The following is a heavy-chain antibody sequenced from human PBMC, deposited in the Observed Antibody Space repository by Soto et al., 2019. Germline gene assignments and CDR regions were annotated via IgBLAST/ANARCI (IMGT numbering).Heavy chain of an antibody. D-gene: IGHD3-10*01. Sequence: QVQLVESGGGVVQPGRSLRLSCAASGFTFSSYGMHWVRQAPGKGLEWVAVIWYDGSNKYYADSVKGRFTXSRDXSKXXXXXXXXXXXXXXXAVYYCAREGYYYYYGMDVWGQGTTVTVSS. CDR2: IWYDGSNK. J-gene: IGHJ6*02. CDR3: AREGYYYYYGMDV. V-gene: IGHV3-33*01. CDR1: GFTFSSYG.